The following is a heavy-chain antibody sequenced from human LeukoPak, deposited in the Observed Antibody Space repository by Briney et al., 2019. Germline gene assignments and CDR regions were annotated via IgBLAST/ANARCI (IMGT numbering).Heavy chain of an antibody. D-gene: IGHD2-2*01. CDR2: IYYSGST. V-gene: IGHV4-59*01. CDR1: GGSISSYY. CDR3: ARADCSSTSCYFPGAFDI. J-gene: IGHJ3*02. Sequence: SETLSLTCTVSGGSISSYYWSWIRQPPGKGLEWIGYIYYSGSTNYNPSLKSRVTISVDTSKNQFSLKLSSVTAADTAVYYCARADCSSTSCYFPGAFDIWGQGTMVPVSS.